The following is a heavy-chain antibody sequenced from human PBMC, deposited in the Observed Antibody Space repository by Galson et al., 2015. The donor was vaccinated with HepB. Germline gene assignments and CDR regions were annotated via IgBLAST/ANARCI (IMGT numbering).Heavy chain of an antibody. Sequence: SCAASGFTFGDYAMSWFRQAPGKGLEWVGFIRSKAYGGTTEYAASVKGRFTISRDDSKSIAYLQMNSLKTEDTAVYYCTRAYCGGDCYSVDYWGQGTLVTVSS. CDR2: IRSKAYGGTT. CDR1: GFTFGDYA. J-gene: IGHJ4*02. D-gene: IGHD2-21*02. V-gene: IGHV3-49*03. CDR3: TRAYCGGDCYSVDY.